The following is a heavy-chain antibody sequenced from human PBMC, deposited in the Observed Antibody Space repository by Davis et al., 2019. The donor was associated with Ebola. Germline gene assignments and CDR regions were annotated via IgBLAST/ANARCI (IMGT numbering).Heavy chain of an antibody. CDR1: GFTFSSYA. D-gene: IGHD3-3*01. V-gene: IGHV3-30-3*01. J-gene: IGHJ4*02. CDR2: ISYDGSNK. CDR3: AKDLSQYYDFWSGYPDY. Sequence: GESLKISCAASGFTFSSYAMPWVRQAPGRGLEWVAVISYDGSNKYYADSVKGRFTISRDNSKNTLYLQMNSLRAEDTAVYYCAKDLSQYYDFWSGYPDYWGQGTLVTVSS.